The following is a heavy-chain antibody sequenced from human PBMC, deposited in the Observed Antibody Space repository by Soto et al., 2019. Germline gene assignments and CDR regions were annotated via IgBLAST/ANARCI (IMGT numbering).Heavy chain of an antibody. CDR3: AKVETSSWYEASDI. CDR2: ISGSGGST. J-gene: IGHJ3*02. CDR1: GFTFSSYA. D-gene: IGHD6-13*01. Sequence: GGSLRLSCAASGFTFSSYAMSWVRQAPGKGLEWVSGISGSGGSTYYADSVKGRFTMSRDNSKNTLYLQMNSLRAEDTAVYYCAKVETSSWYEASDIRGQGTMVTVSS. V-gene: IGHV3-23*01.